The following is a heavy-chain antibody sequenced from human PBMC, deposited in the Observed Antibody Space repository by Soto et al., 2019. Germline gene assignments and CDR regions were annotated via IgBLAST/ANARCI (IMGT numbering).Heavy chain of an antibody. J-gene: IGHJ3*02. CDR3: VRDLGVGVEMSTSTPCSAFDI. CDR1: GFTFSSYA. CDR2: ISYDGSNK. D-gene: IGHD3-10*01. Sequence: QVQLVESGGGVVQPGRSLRLSCAASGFTFSSYAMHWVRQAPGKGLEWVAVISYDGSNKYYADSVKGRFTISRDNAKNKLYLQMNVVRAEDTVVYYCVRDLGVGVEMSTSTPCSAFDIWGQGTMVTVSS. V-gene: IGHV3-30-3*01.